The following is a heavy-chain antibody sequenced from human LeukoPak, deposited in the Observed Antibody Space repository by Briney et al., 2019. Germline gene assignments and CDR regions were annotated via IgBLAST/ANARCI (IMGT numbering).Heavy chain of an antibody. Sequence: GGSLRLSCAASGFTFSSYGMHWVRQAPGKGLEWVAVISYDGSNKYYADSVKGQFTISRDNSKNTLYLQMNSLRAEDTAVYYCARGGLEYSSSDFDYWGQGTLVTVSS. CDR2: ISYDGSNK. V-gene: IGHV3-30*03. D-gene: IGHD6-6*01. CDR1: GFTFSSYG. CDR3: ARGGLEYSSSDFDY. J-gene: IGHJ4*02.